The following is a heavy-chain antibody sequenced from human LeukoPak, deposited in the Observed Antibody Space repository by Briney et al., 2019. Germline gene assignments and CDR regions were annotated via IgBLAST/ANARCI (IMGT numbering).Heavy chain of an antibody. D-gene: IGHD3-3*01. V-gene: IGHV4-59*01. CDR1: GASINYNY. J-gene: IGHJ4*02. CDR2: IYHRDNT. Sequence: SETLSLTCTVSGASINYNYWSWVRQPPGKGLEWIGYIYHRDNTNYNPSLESRVTISLDTSRSQFSLKLRSVTAADTAVYYCAGTHYDFWSAYLDSWGQGTLVTVSS. CDR3: AGTHYDFWSAYLDS.